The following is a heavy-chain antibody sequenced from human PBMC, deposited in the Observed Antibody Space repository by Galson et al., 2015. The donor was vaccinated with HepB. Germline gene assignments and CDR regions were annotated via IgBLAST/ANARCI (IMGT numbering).Heavy chain of an antibody. V-gene: IGHV3-15*01. J-gene: IGHJ5*02. CDR1: GFPFNNAW. D-gene: IGHD2-8*02. CDR3: TTDVYYSTYWSWLDP. Sequence: SLRLSCAASGFPFNNAWMTWVRQAPGRGLEWVGRIKGKTDGETTDYAAPVKGRFTISRDDSKTSLYLQMYSLKTEDTAVYYCTTDVYYSTYWSWLDPWGQGTLVTVSS. CDR2: IKGKTDGETT.